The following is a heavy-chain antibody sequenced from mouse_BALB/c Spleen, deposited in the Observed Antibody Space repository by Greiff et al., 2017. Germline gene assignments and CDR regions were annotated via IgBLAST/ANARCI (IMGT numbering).Heavy chain of an antibody. Sequence: EGHLVESGGDLVKPGGSLKLSCAASGFTFSSYGMSWVRQTPDKRLEWVATISSGGSYTYYPDSVKGRFTISRDNAKNTLYLQMSSLKSEDTAMYYCASPRYDETWFAYWGQGTLVTVSA. J-gene: IGHJ3*01. D-gene: IGHD2-14*01. CDR2: ISSGGSYT. CDR1: GFTFSSYG. CDR3: ASPRYDETWFAY. V-gene: IGHV5-6*01.